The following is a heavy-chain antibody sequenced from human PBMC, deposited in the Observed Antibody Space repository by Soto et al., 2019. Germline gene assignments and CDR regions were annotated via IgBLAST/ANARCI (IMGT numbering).Heavy chain of an antibody. CDR2: IIPILGIA. V-gene: IGHV1-69*02. J-gene: IGHJ4*02. CDR1: GGTFSSYT. CDR3: ARVSQPTGNDY. Sequence: QVQLVQSGAAVKKPGSSVKVSCKASGGTFSSYTISWVRQAPGQGLEWMGSIIPILGIANYAQKFQGRVTIPADKSTSTAYRELSSLRSEDTAVYYCARVSQPTGNDYWGQGTLVTVSS.